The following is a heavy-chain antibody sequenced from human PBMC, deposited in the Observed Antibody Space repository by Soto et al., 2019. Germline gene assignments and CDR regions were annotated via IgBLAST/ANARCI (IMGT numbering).Heavy chain of an antibody. CDR3: ERTGIAVTGTIFDY. J-gene: IGHJ4*02. D-gene: IGHD6-19*01. CDR2: IYSGGST. V-gene: IGHV3-53*01. CDR1: GFTVSSNY. Sequence: PGGSLRLSCAASGFTVSSNYMSWVRQAPGKGLEWVSVIYSGGSTYYADSVKGRFTSSRDNSKNTLYLQMNSLRAEDTAVYYCERTGIAVTGTIFDYWVQGTLATVSS.